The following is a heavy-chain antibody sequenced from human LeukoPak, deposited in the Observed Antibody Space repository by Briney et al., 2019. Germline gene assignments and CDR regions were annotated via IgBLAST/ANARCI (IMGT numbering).Heavy chain of an antibody. Sequence: SETLSLTCTVSGGSISSYYWSWIRQPPGKGLEWIGYIYYSGSTNYNPSLKSRVTISVDTSKNQFSLRLSSVTAADTAVYYCASSGYCSGGSCRNLDYWGQGTLVTVSS. D-gene: IGHD2-15*01. CDR1: GGSISSYY. CDR2: IYYSGST. CDR3: ASSGYCSGGSCRNLDY. J-gene: IGHJ4*02. V-gene: IGHV4-59*01.